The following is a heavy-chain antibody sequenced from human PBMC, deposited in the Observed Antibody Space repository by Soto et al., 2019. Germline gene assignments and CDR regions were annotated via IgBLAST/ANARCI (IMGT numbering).Heavy chain of an antibody. J-gene: IGHJ6*02. Sequence: QVQLVESGGAGVRPGSSLTLPWEASELPLGSFPVNWVGRAQARGREWGEVMSLDGSKASHADSVKGRFTISRDNSKNTVSLQMNSLRVEDSAVYYCARGPPGVVPGAIGSGGMDVWGQGTTVTVSS. D-gene: IGHD2-2*01. V-gene: IGHV3-30*04. CDR2: MSLDGSKA. CDR3: ARGPPGVVPGAIGSGGMDV. CDR1: ELPLGSFP.